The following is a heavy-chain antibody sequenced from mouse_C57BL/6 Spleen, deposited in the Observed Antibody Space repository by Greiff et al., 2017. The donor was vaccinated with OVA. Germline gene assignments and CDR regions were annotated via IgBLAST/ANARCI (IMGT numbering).Heavy chain of an antibody. CDR1: GYTFTDYE. V-gene: IGHV1-15*01. J-gene: IGHJ2*01. Sequence: VQLQQSGAELVRPGASVTLSCKASGYTFTDYEMHWVKQTPVHGLEWIGAIDPETGGTAYNQKFKGKAILTADKSSSTAYMELRSLTSEDSAVYYCTRFEANWDYWGQGTTLTVSS. CDR3: TRFEANWDY. CDR2: IDPETGGT. D-gene: IGHD4-1*01.